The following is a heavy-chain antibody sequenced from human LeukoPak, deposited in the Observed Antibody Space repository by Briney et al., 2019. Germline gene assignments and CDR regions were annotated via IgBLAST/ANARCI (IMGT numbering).Heavy chain of an antibody. CDR2: INHSGST. V-gene: IGHV4-4*02. J-gene: IGHJ3*02. Sequence: SGTLSLTCTVSGASISSSDRRSWIRQPPGKGLEWIGEINHSGSTNYNPSLKSRVTISLDTSKNQFSLKLSSVTAADTAVYYCARGGYCGGDCYENDAFDIWGQGTMVTVSS. D-gene: IGHD2-21*02. CDR3: ARGGYCGGDCYENDAFDI. CDR1: GASISSSDR.